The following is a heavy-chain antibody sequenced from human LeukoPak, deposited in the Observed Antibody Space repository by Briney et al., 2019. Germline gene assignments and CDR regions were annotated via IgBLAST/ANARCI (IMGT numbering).Heavy chain of an antibody. D-gene: IGHD4-17*01. V-gene: IGHV1-46*01. J-gene: IGHJ5*02. CDR2: INPSDGGT. Sequence: GASVKVSCKASGYTFTSYYMNWVRQAPGQGLEWMGKINPSDGGTDFAQNFQGRVTMTRDTSTSTVYMELSSLRSEDTAVYYCVRGWWGTDYGWTNWFDPWGQGTLVTVSS. CDR3: VRGWWGTDYGWTNWFDP. CDR1: GYTFTSYY.